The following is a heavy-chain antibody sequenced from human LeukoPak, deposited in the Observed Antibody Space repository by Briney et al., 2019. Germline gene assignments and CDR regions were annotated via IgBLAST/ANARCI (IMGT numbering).Heavy chain of an antibody. D-gene: IGHD5-12*01. CDR2: ISSSGRTI. Sequence: GGSLRLSCAASGFTFSSYEMNWVRQAPGKGREWVSYISSSGRTIYYADSLKGRFTISRDNAKNSLYLHVNSLRDEDTAVYYCARAPSGYDLVPDYWGQGSLVTVSS. CDR1: GFTFSSYE. J-gene: IGHJ4*02. V-gene: IGHV3-48*03. CDR3: ARAPSGYDLVPDY.